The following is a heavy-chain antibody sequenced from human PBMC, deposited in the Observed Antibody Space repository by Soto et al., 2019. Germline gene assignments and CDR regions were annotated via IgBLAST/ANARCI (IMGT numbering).Heavy chain of an antibody. Sequence: KQSQTLSLTCAISGDSVSSNSAAWNWIRQSPSRGLEWLGRTYYRSKWYSDYAVSVKSRITINPDTSKNQFTLQLDSVTPEDTAVYYCAKESRPRSGSYSINYYYYGMDVWGQGTTVTVSS. CDR2: TYYRSKWYS. CDR3: AKESRPRSGSYSINYYYYGMDV. CDR1: GDSVSSNSAA. V-gene: IGHV6-1*01. D-gene: IGHD3-10*01. J-gene: IGHJ6*02.